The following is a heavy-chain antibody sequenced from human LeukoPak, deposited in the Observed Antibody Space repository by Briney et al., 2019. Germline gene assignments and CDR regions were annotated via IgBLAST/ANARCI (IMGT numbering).Heavy chain of an antibody. CDR2: IIPIFGTA. D-gene: IGHD3-10*01. V-gene: IGHV1-69*05. Sequence: SVKVSCKASGGTFSSYAISWVRQAPGQGLEWMGRIIPIFGTANYAQKFQGRVTITTDESTSTAYMELSSLRSEDTAVYYCATNYYGSGGVFDCWGQGTLVTVSS. CDR1: GGTFSSYA. J-gene: IGHJ4*02. CDR3: ATNYYGSGGVFDC.